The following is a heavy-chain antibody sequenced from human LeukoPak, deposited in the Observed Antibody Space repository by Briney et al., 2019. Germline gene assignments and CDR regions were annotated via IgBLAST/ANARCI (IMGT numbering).Heavy chain of an antibody. V-gene: IGHV4-34*01. CDR1: GGSFSGYY. CDR2: INHSGST. D-gene: IGHD3-10*01. Sequence: PSETLSLTCAVYGGSFSGYYWSWLRQPPGKGLEWIGEINHSGSTNYNPSLKSRVTISVDTSKNQFSLKLSSVTAADTAVYYCARVLNTYYYGSGSYSIDYWGQGTLVTVSS. J-gene: IGHJ4*02. CDR3: ARVLNTYYYGSGSYSIDY.